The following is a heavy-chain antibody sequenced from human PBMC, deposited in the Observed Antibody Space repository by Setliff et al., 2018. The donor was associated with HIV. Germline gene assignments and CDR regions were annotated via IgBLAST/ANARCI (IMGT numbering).Heavy chain of an antibody. V-gene: IGHV4-59*11. Sequence: SETLSLTCTVSGGSISSHYWSWIRQPPGKGLEWIGSIYYSGSTNYNPSLKSRVTISVDTSKNQFSLRLSSVTPADTALYYCARDPGGLYCRGTTCLGGCFDPLGQGSLVTVSS. D-gene: IGHD2-2*01. CDR2: IYYSGST. J-gene: IGHJ5*02. CDR3: ARDPGGLYCRGTTCLGGCFDP. CDR1: GGSISSHY.